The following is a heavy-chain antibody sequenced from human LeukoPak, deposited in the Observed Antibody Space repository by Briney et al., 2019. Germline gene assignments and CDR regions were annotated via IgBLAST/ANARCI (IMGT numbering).Heavy chain of an antibody. CDR1: GFTFTNYW. V-gene: IGHV3-7*01. Sequence: PGGSLRLSCAASGFTFTNYWMTWVRQAPGKGPEWVANIRQDGSETNYVDSVRGRFTIARDNTKNSLYLQMTSLRGEDTAVYYCASRAGKPGYTPWCFDYWGQGALVTVSS. J-gene: IGHJ4*02. D-gene: IGHD5-12*01. CDR2: IRQDGSET. CDR3: ASRAGKPGYTPWCFDY.